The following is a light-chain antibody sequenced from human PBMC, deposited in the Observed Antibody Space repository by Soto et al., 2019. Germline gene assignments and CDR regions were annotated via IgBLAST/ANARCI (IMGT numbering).Light chain of an antibody. CDR2: DAS. Sequence: EIVLTQSPDTLSLSPGERATLSCRASQSGTSSFLAWYQQKPGQAPRPPIYDASTRATGIPDRVSGSGSGTNFSLTISSLQHEDFAVYYCQQRSNWPRTFGQGTKVDIK. CDR3: QQRSNWPRT. J-gene: IGKJ1*01. V-gene: IGKV3D-20*02. CDR1: QSGTSSF.